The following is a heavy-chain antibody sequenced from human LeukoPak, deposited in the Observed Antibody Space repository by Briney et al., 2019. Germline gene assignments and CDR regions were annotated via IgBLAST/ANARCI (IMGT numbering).Heavy chain of an antibody. CDR2: ISGSGGST. D-gene: IGHD1-26*01. Sequence: PGGSLRLSCAASGFTFSSYAMSRVRQAPGKGLEWVSAISGSGGSTYYADSVKGRFTISRDNSKNTLYLQMNSLRAEDTAVYYCASNSGSYYVHWFDPWGQGTLVTVSS. CDR1: GFTFSSYA. J-gene: IGHJ5*02. CDR3: ASNSGSYYVHWFDP. V-gene: IGHV3-23*01.